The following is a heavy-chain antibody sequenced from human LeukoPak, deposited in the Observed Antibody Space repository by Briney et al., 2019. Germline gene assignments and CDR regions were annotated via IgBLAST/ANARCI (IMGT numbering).Heavy chain of an antibody. CDR3: TRVAQLVFDH. CDR1: GYTFTNDY. Sequence: ASVKVSCKTSGYTFTNDYIHWVRQAPGQGLEWMGMINPGDGSTTYAQKFQGRLTMTRDTPTSTLSMELSSLRSGETAVFYCTRVAQLVFDHWGKGTLVTVSS. CDR2: INPGDGST. D-gene: IGHD6-6*01. V-gene: IGHV1-46*03. J-gene: IGHJ4*02.